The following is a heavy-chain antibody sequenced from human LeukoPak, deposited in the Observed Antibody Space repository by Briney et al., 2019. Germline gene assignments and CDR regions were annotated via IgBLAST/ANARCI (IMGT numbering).Heavy chain of an antibody. CDR2: ISSSSHVI. CDR3: ARTGRNNYFDS. J-gene: IGHJ5*01. CDR1: GFTFSDSY. Sequence: GGSLRLSCAVSGFTFSDSYMSWIRQAPGKGLDWLACISSSSHVIYYADSVKGRFTISRDNAKNSLYLQLNSLRAEDTAVYYCARTGRNNYFDSWGRGTLVTVSS. V-gene: IGHV3-11*01.